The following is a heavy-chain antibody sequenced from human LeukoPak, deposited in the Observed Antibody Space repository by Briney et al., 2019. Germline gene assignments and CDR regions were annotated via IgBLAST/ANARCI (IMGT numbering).Heavy chain of an antibody. Sequence: GGSLRLSCAASGFTFINYGMHWVRQPPGKGLEWVAFIRYDRSNQYYADSVKGRFTISRDNSKNTVYLQMNSLRAEDTAAYYCAKVSGFYFDYWGQGTLVTVSS. CDR1: GFTFINYG. D-gene: IGHD3-10*01. V-gene: IGHV3-30*02. J-gene: IGHJ4*02. CDR2: IRYDRSNQ. CDR3: AKVSGFYFDY.